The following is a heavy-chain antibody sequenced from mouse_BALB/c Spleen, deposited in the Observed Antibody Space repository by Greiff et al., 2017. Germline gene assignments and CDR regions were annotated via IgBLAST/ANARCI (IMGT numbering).Heavy chain of an antibody. CDR2: ISSGGST. CDR1: GFTFSSYA. CDR3: ARGGLYDYDGGFAY. V-gene: IGHV5-6-5*01. J-gene: IGHJ3*01. D-gene: IGHD2-4*01. Sequence: EVMLVESGGGLVKPGGSLKLSCAASGFTFSSYAMSWVRQTPEKRLEWVASISSGGSTYYPDSVKGRFTISRDNARNILYLQMSSLRSEDTAMYYCARGGLYDYDGGFAYWGQGTLATVSA.